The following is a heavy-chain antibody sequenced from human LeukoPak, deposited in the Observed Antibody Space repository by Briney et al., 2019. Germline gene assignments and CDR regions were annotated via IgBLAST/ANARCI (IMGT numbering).Heavy chain of an antibody. CDR1: GGSISSSSYY. D-gene: IGHD3-22*01. CDR3: ARDYYDSSGIAFDI. Sequence: SETLSLTCTVSGGSISSSSYYWGWIRQPPGKGLEWIGSIYYSGSTYYNPSLKSRATISVDTSKNQFSLKLSSVTAADTAVYYCARDYYDSSGIAFDIWGQGTMVTVSS. CDR2: IYYSGST. J-gene: IGHJ3*02. V-gene: IGHV4-39*02.